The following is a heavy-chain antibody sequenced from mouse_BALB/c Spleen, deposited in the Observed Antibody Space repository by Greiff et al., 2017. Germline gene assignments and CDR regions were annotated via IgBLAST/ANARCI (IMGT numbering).Heavy chain of an antibody. Sequence: QVQLQQSGPGLVQPSQSLSITCTVSGFSLTSYGVHWVRQSPGKGLEWLGVICSGGSTDYNAAFISRLSISKDNSKSQVFFKMNSLQADDTAIYYCARKEAYDGYYRDAMDYWGQGTSVTVSS. V-gene: IGHV2-4-1*01. CDR1: GFSLTSYG. CDR3: ARKEAYDGYYRDAMDY. J-gene: IGHJ4*01. CDR2: ICSGGST. D-gene: IGHD2-3*01.